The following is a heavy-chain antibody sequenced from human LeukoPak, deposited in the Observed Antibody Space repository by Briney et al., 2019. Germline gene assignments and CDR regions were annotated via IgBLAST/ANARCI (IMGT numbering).Heavy chain of an antibody. CDR3: VGRPWNFDY. V-gene: IGHV3-15*01. Sequence: GGSLRLSCAASGFTFSHTWISWVRQAPGKGLEWVGRVKSKNDGGSTDYAAPVKGRSFISRDDSRGTLSLEMNSLKIEDTAVYFCVGRPWNFDYWGQGTLVTVSS. CDR2: VKSKNDGGST. CDR1: GFTFSHTW. J-gene: IGHJ4*02. D-gene: IGHD1-1*01.